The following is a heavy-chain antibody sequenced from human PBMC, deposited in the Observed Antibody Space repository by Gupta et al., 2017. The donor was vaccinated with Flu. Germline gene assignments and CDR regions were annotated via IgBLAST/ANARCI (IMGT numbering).Heavy chain of an antibody. CDR3: AKDMIVGGSTTGSLPDY. J-gene: IGHJ4*02. D-gene: IGHD3-22*01. V-gene: IGHV3-23*01. CDR1: GFTFSSYA. Sequence: EVQLLESGGGLVQPGGSLRLSCAASGFTFSSYAMSWVRQAPGKGLEWVSAISGSGGSTYYADSVKGRVTISRDNSKNTLYLQMNSLRAEDTAVYYCAKDMIVGGSTTGSLPDYWGQGTLVTVSS. CDR2: ISGSGGST.